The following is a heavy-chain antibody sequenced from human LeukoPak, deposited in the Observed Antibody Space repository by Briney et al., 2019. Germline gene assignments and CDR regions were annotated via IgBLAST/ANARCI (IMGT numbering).Heavy chain of an antibody. J-gene: IGHJ5*02. V-gene: IGHV1-2*02. Sequence: ASVKVSCRAVGYTFSEYHIHWVRQAPGQGPEWMGWINPNSGGTNYGDKFHGRITMTRDTSISTVYMQLSRLNTDDTAMYFCARDRINYGDYPNWFDPWGPGTLVTVSS. D-gene: IGHD3-16*01. CDR2: INPNSGGT. CDR3: ARDRINYGDYPNWFDP. CDR1: GYTFSEYH.